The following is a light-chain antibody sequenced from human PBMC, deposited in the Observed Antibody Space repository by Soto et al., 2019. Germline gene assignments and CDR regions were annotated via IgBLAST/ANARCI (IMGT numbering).Light chain of an antibody. Sequence: DIPMTQSPSTLSASVGDRVTITCRASQSISSWLARYQQKPGKAPNVLIYKASSLGTGVPSRFSGSGSGTEFTITIRSLQADAFETYYCQTYDRYSLTFGGGTKVDIK. CDR1: QSISSW. J-gene: IGKJ4*01. CDR2: KAS. CDR3: QTYDRYSLT. V-gene: IGKV1-5*03.